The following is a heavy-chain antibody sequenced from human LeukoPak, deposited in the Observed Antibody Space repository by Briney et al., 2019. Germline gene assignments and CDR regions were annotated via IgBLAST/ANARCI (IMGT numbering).Heavy chain of an antibody. D-gene: IGHD6-19*01. CDR1: GFTFSNYE. Sequence: GGSLRLSCAVSGFTFSNYEMNWVRQAPGKGLEWVASISGTGDNTYYADSVKGRFTISRDNSRNTLYLQMNSLGAEDTAVYYCAKDHGVAVTGMFYWGQGTLVTVSS. J-gene: IGHJ4*02. CDR3: AKDHGVAVTGMFY. V-gene: IGHV3-23*01. CDR2: ISGTGDNT.